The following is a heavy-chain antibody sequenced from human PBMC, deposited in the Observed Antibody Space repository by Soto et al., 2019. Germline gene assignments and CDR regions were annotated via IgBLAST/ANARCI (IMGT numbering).Heavy chain of an antibody. CDR3: AGTTSHQWYYMDV. V-gene: IGHV6-1*01. CDR2: TYYRSRWYN. Sequence: QVQLQESGPGLVKPSQTLSLTCAISGDSVSSNSAAWNWIRLPPSRGLDWLARTYYRSRWYNDYAVSVRSRITVNPDTSKNQFSLQLTSVTPEDTAVYYCAGTTSHQWYYMDVWGKGTTVTVSS. CDR1: GDSVSSNSAA. D-gene: IGHD1-7*01. J-gene: IGHJ6*03.